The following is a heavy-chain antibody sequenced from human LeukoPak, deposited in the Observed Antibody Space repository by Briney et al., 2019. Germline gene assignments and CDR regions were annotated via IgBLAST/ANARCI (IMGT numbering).Heavy chain of an antibody. CDR2: INPNSGGT. CDR1: GYTFTSYG. V-gene: IGHV1-2*02. D-gene: IGHD3-10*01. Sequence: GASVKVSCKASGYTFTSYGISWVRQAPGQGLEWMGWINPNSGGTNYAQKFQGRVTMTRDTSISTAYMELSRLRSDDTAVYYCARGPVLYGSGSYRLFDYWGQGTLVTVSS. J-gene: IGHJ4*02. CDR3: ARGPVLYGSGSYRLFDY.